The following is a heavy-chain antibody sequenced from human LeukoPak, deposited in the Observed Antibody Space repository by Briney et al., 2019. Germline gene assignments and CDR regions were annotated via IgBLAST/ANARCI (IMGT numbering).Heavy chain of an antibody. D-gene: IGHD4-23*01. J-gene: IGHJ5*02. CDR1: GGSFSGYY. V-gene: IGHV4-34*01. Sequence: SETLSLTCAVYGGSFSGYYWSWIRQPPGKGLEWIGEINHSGSTNYNPSLKSRVTISVDTSKNQFSLKLSSVTAADTAVYYCARSRNGGHKRSIWFDPWGQGTLVTVSS. CDR3: ARSRNGGHKRSIWFDP. CDR2: INHSGST.